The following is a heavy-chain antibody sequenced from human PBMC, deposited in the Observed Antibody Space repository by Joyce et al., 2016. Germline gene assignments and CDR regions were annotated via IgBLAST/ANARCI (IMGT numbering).Heavy chain of an antibody. CDR2: IIPIFNTA. CDR3: ARGDGVRSGTTSLGVHYYYYYVDV. CDR1: GVTFSNYV. Sequence: QVQLVQSGAEVKKPGSSVKVSCKASGVTFSNYVISWVRQAPGQGLEWMGGIIPIFNTANYAQKFQGRVTITADKSTSTAYMELSSLRSEDTAVYYCARGDGVRSGTTSLGVHYYYYYVDVWGKGTTVTVSS. J-gene: IGHJ6*03. D-gene: IGHD1-1*01. V-gene: IGHV1-69*06.